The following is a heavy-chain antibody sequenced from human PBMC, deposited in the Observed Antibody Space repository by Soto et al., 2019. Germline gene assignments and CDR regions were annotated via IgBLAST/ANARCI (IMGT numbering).Heavy chain of an antibody. D-gene: IGHD6-19*01. CDR3: ANSVGSGWHLYAFDI. CDR1: GFTFSSYG. V-gene: IGHV3-30*18. Sequence: QVQLVESGGGVVQPGRSLRLSCAASGFTFSSYGMHWVRQAPGKGLEWVAVISYDGSNKYYADSVKGRFTISRDNSKTTLYLQMNSLRAEDTAVYYCANSVGSGWHLYAFDIWGQGTMVTVSS. CDR2: ISYDGSNK. J-gene: IGHJ3*02.